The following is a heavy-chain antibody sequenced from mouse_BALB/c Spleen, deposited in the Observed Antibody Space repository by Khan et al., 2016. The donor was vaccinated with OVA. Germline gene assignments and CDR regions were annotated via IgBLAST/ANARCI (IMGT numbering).Heavy chain of an antibody. CDR3: ASAGYGGFAY. V-gene: IGHV5-4*02. J-gene: IGHJ3*01. CDR2: ISDGGSYT. Sequence: EVELVESGGGLVKPGGSLKLSCAASGFTFSDYYMYWVRQTPEKRLEWVANISDGGSYTYYPDSVKGRFTISRDNAKNTLYLQMSSLKSEDTAMYYCASAGYGGFAYWGQGTLVTVSA. D-gene: IGHD1-1*02. CDR1: GFTFSDYY.